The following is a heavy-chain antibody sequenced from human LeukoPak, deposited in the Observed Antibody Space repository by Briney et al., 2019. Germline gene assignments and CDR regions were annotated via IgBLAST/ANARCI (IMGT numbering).Heavy chain of an antibody. CDR3: ARVVGYDSSGYWGYYYYYGMDV. D-gene: IGHD3-22*01. J-gene: IGHJ6*02. V-gene: IGHV4-39*07. Sequence: SETLSLTCTVSGDSISSSSYYWGWVRQPPGKGLKWIGSVYYSGVTHYNPSLKSRVTISVDTSKNQFSLKLSSVTAADTAVYYCARVVGYDSSGYWGYYYYYGMDVWGQGTTVTVSS. CDR1: GDSISSSSYY. CDR2: VYYSGVT.